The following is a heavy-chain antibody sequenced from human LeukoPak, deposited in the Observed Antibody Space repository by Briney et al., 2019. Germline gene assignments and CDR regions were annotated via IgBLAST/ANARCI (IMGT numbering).Heavy chain of an antibody. V-gene: IGHV4-59*08. D-gene: IGHD2-2*01. J-gene: IGHJ6*02. CDR1: GGSISSYY. Sequence: PSETLSLTCTVSGGSISSYYWSWIRQPPGKGLEWIGYIYYSGSTNYNPSLKSRVTISVDTSKNQFSLKLSSVTAADTAVYYCARMDVVVPAAERDYYYYYGMDVWGQGTTVTVSS. CDR3: ARMDVVVPAAERDYYYYYGMDV. CDR2: IYYSGST.